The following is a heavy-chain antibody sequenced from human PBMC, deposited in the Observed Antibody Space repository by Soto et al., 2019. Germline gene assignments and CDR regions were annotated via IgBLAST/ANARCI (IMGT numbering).Heavy chain of an antibody. CDR2: IYHSGST. D-gene: IGHD3-10*01. V-gene: IGHV4-30-2*01. J-gene: IGHJ4*02. CDR3: ARADGSGSFFTY. CDR1: GGSISSGGYS. Sequence: QLQLQESGSGLVKPSQTLSLTCAVSGGSISSGGYSWSWIRQPPGKGLEWIGYIYHSGSTYYNPSLKSRVTISVDRPKNQYSLRLSSVTAADTAVYYCARADGSGSFFTYWGQGTLVTVSS.